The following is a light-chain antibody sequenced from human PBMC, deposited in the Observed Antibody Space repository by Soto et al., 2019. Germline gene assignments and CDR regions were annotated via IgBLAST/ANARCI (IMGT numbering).Light chain of an antibody. CDR3: QKYNSAPLT. J-gene: IGKJ4*01. CDR2: AAS. CDR1: QGISND. V-gene: IGKV1-27*01. Sequence: IKMNQSPSSLSATVGDRVTITCRASQGISNDLAWYQQKPGKVPKLLIYAASTLESGVPSRFSGRGSETDFTLTISSLQPEDVATYYCQKYNSAPLTFGGGTKVDI.